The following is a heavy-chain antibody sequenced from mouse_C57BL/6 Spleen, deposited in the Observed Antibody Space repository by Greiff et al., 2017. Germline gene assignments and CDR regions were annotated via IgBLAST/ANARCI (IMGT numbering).Heavy chain of an antibody. J-gene: IGHJ4*01. Sequence: EVQLQESGAELVRPGASVKLSCTASGFNIKDYYMHWVKQRPEQGLEWIGRIDPEDGDTEYAPKFQGKATMTADTSSNTAYLQLSSLTSEDTAVYYCARGDLLPIGAMDYWGQGTSVTVSS. CDR2: IDPEDGDT. V-gene: IGHV14-1*01. CDR3: ARGDLLPIGAMDY. CDR1: GFNIKDYY. D-gene: IGHD2-14*01.